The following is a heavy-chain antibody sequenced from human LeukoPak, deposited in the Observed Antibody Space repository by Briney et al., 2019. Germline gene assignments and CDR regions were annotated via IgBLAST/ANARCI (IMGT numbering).Heavy chain of an antibody. J-gene: IGHJ6*03. CDR1: GFTFSNAW. CDR3: AKEAYSEQQLVRRMGTKAGYYYMDV. CDR2: IKSKTDGGTT. Sequence: TGGSLRLSCAASGFTFSNAWMSWVRQAPGKGLEWIGRIKSKTDGGTTDYAAPVKGRFAISRDDSKNTLYLQMNSLRAEDTAVYYCAKEAYSEQQLVRRMGTKAGYYYMDVWGKGTTVTISS. V-gene: IGHV3-15*01. D-gene: IGHD6-13*01.